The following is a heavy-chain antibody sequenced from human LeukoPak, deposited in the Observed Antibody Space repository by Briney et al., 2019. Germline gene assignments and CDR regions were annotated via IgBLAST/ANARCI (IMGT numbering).Heavy chain of an antibody. CDR1: GFTFSNYA. CDR2: LSSSGDRT. D-gene: IGHD2/OR15-2a*01. V-gene: IGHV3-23*01. Sequence: GGSLRLSCAASGFTFSNYAMSWVRQAPGKGLEWVSALSSSGDRTYYADSVKGRFTISRDNSKNTLYLQMNSLRAEDTVVYYCAKDRLLLSDYWGQGTLVTVSS. J-gene: IGHJ4*02. CDR3: AKDRLLLSDY.